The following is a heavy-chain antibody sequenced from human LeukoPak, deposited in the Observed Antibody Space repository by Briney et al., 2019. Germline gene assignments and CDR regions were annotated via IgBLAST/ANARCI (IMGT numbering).Heavy chain of an antibody. CDR3: AREMSWSGRDY. V-gene: IGHV3-7*05. D-gene: IGHD3-10*01. CDR2: IKQDGSEK. J-gene: IGHJ4*02. Sequence: PGGSLRLSCAASGFNSSNYLMSLVRQAPGKGPEWVANIKQDGSEKNYVGSVKGRFTISRDNAKNSLYLQMNSLRAEDTAVYYCAREMSWSGRDYWGQGTLVTVSS. CDR1: GFNSSNYL.